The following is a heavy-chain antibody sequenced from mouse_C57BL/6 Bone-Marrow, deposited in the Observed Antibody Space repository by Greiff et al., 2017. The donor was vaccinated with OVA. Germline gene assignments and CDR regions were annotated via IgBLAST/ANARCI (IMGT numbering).Heavy chain of an antibody. CDR3: ARGWDYDGRLFAY. D-gene: IGHD2-4*01. V-gene: IGHV1-55*01. Sequence: QVQLQQSGAELVKPGASVKMSCKASGYTFTSYWITWVKQRPGQGLEWIGDIYPGSGSTNYNEKFKSKATLTVDTSSSTAYMQLSSLTSEDSAVYYCARGWDYDGRLFAYWGQGTLVTVSA. CDR1: GYTFTSYW. J-gene: IGHJ3*01. CDR2: IYPGSGST.